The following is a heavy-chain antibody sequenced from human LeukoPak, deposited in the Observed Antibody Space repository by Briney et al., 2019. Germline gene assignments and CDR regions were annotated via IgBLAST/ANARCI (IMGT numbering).Heavy chain of an antibody. CDR1: GGSFSGYY. CDR2: INHSGST. D-gene: IGHD2-2*01. V-gene: IGHV4-34*01. CDR3: ASLPAAENYFDY. J-gene: IGHJ4*02. Sequence: SETLSLTCAVYGGSFSGYYWSWIRQPPGKGLEWIGEINHSGSTNYNPSLKSRVTISVDTSKNQFSLELSSVTAADTAVYYCASLPAAENYFDYWGQGTLVTVSS.